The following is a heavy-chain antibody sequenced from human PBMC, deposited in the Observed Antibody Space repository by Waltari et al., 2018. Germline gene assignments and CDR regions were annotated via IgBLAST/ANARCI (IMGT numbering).Heavy chain of an antibody. V-gene: IGHV3-9*01. CDR3: VIDRGLYSSSSGLDY. Sequence: EVQLVASGGGLVQPGRSLRLACAASGFSFDCEATNWVQQAPGKGLEWVSGISWKSGSTAYADSVEGRFTISRDNDKNSLYLQMHSLRPEDTALYYCVIDRGLYSSSSGLDYWGQGTLVTVSS. CDR1: GFSFDCEA. J-gene: IGHJ4*02. D-gene: IGHD6-6*01. CDR2: ISWKSGST.